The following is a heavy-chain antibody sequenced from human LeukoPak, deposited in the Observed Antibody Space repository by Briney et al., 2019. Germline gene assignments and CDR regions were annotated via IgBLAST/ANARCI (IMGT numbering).Heavy chain of an antibody. CDR3: ARYASGSYYWFDR. CDR2: VYYRGSA. D-gene: IGHD3-10*01. J-gene: IGHJ5*02. V-gene: IGHV4-39*01. CDR1: GGSISSTSYH. Sequence: PLETLSLTCTVSGGSISSTSYHWAWIRQPPGKGLEWIATVYYRGSAYYDPSLKSRVTISVDTSKSQFSLKLSSVTTADTALYYCARYASGSYYWFDRWGQGTVGTVSS.